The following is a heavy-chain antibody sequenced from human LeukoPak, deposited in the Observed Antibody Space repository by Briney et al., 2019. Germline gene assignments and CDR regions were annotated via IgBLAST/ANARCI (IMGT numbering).Heavy chain of an antibody. CDR2: IYYSGST. D-gene: IGHD3-10*01. J-gene: IGHJ4*02. CDR3: ARGRDYYGSGR. V-gene: IGHV4-59*01. CDR1: GGSISSYY. Sequence: SETLSLTCTVSGGSISSYYWSWIQQPPGKGLEWIGYIYYSGSTNYNPSLKSRVTISVDTSKNQFSLKLSSVTAADTAVYYCARGRDYYGSGRWGQGTLVTVSS.